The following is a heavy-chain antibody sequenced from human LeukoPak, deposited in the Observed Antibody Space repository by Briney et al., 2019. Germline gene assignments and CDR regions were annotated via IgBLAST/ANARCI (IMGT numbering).Heavy chain of an antibody. D-gene: IGHD6-13*01. CDR3: ARLGIAAAGTSATDY. V-gene: IGHV4-39*01. CDR2: IYYSGST. CDR1: GGSISSSSYY. J-gene: IGHJ4*02. Sequence: SETLSLTCTVSGGSISSSSYYWGWIRQPPGKGLEWIGSIYYSGSTYYNPSLKSRVTISVDTSKNQFSLKLSSVTAADTAVYYCARLGIAAAGTSATDYWGQGTLVTVSS.